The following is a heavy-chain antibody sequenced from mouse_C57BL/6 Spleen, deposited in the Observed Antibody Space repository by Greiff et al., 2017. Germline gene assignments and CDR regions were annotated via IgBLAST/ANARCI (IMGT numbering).Heavy chain of an antibody. Sequence: QVQLQQSGPELVKPGASVKISCKASGYAFSSSWMNWVKQRPGKGLEWIGRIYPGDGDTNYNGKFTGKATLTADKSSSTDYMQLSSLTYEDTAVYFGARSSSGYDYAMDYWGQGTSVTVSS. J-gene: IGHJ4*01. CDR1: GYAFSSSW. CDR3: ARSSSGYDYAMDY. D-gene: IGHD3-2*02. V-gene: IGHV1-82*01. CDR2: IYPGDGDT.